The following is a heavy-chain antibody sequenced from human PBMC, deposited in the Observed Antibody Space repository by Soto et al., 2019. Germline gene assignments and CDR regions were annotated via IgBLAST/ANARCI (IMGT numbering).Heavy chain of an antibody. D-gene: IGHD2-15*01. Sequence: QVQLQQWGAGLLKPSETLSLTCAVYGGSFSGYYWSWIRQPPGKGLEWIGEINHSGSTNYNPSLKRRCTISVDASKNQFSLKLSSVTAADTAVYYCARDRRSKPPLYYYYYGMDVWGQGTTVTVSS. J-gene: IGHJ6*02. CDR2: INHSGST. CDR3: ARDRRSKPPLYYYYYGMDV. CDR1: GGSFSGYY. V-gene: IGHV4-34*01.